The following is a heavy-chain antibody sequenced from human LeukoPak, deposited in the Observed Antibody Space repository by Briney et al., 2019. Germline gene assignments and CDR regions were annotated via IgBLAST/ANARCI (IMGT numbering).Heavy chain of an antibody. V-gene: IGHV3-33*01. CDR3: ATDRYHLPDH. J-gene: IGHJ5*02. D-gene: IGHD2-2*01. CDR2: IWYDGSNK. CDR1: GFTFSSYG. Sequence: GGSLRLSCAASGFTFSSYGMHWVRQAPGKGLEWVAIIWYDGSNKYYADSVKGRFTVSKDNSKNTLYLQMNSLRAEDTAVYYCATDRYHLPDHWGQGTLVTVSS.